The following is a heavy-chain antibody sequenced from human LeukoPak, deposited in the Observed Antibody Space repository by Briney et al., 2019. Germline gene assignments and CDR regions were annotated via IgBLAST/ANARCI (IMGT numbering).Heavy chain of an antibody. D-gene: IGHD3-10*02. V-gene: IGHV3-48*01. J-gene: IGHJ6*04. CDR3: AELGITMIGGV. CDR1: GFTFSSHR. Sequence: PGGSLRLSCAASGFTFSSHRMNWVRQAPGKGLEWVSDISRSSTGIHYADSVTGRFTVSRDNAKNSLYLQMNSLRAEDTAVYYCAELGITMIGGVWGKGTTVTISS. CDR2: ISRSSTGI.